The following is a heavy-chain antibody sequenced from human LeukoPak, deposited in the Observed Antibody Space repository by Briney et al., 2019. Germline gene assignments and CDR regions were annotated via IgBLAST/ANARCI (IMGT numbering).Heavy chain of an antibody. CDR1: GFAFSNYN. J-gene: IGHJ4*02. CDR2: IQQDGNEK. D-gene: IGHD1-26*01. CDR3: ASRIVGTPDYFDY. Sequence: GGSLRLSCAASGFAFSNYNMNWVRQAPGKGLEWVANIQQDGNEKYYVDSVKGRFTISRDNAKNSLYLQMNSLRVEDTAVYYCASRIVGTPDYFDYWGQGTLVTVSS. V-gene: IGHV3-7*01.